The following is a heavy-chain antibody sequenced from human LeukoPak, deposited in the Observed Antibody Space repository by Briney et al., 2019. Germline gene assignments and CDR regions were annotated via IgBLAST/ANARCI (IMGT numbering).Heavy chain of an antibody. J-gene: IGHJ4*02. CDR1: GFTFSSYG. D-gene: IGHD6-25*01. CDR2: ISGGGGST. CDR3: AKDKGQRDN. V-gene: IGHV3-23*01. Sequence: GGSLRLSCAASGFTFSSYGMSWVRQAPGKGLEWVSGISGGGGSTYYADSVKGRFTISRDNSKNTLYLQMNSLRAEDTAVYYCAKDKGQRDNWGQGTLVTVSS.